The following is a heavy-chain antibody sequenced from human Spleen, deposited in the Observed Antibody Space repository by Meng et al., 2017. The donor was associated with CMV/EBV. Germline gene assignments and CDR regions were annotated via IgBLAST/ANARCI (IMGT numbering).Heavy chain of an antibody. CDR1: AYTFTNYY. V-gene: IGHV1-24*01. CDR2: YDPEEGEI. Sequence: ASVKVSCKASAYTFTNYYLHWVRQAPGKGLEWMGGYDPEEGEIIYAQKFQGRVTMTEDRLTDTAYMELSSLRSEDTAEYYCATGLIGFMEWNGCDSWGQGTLVTVSS. D-gene: IGHD3-3*01. CDR3: ATGLIGFMEWNGCDS. J-gene: IGHJ4*02.